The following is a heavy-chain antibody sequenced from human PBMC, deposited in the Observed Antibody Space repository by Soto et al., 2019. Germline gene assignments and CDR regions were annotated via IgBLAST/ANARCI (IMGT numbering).Heavy chain of an antibody. V-gene: IGHV3-11*05. CDR1: GFTFSDYY. CDR2: ISSSSSYT. D-gene: IGHD1-26*01. J-gene: IGHJ6*02. CDR3: ARERYSGSYDYYYGMDV. Sequence: QVQLVESGGGLVKPGGSLRLSCAASGFTFSDYYMSWIRQAPGKGLEWVSYISSSSSYTNYADSVKGRFTICRDNAKNSLYLQMNSLRAEDTAVYYCARERYSGSYDYYYGMDVWGQGTTVTVSS.